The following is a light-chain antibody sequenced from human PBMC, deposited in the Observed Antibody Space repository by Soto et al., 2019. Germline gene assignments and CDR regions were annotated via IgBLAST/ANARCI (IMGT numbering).Light chain of an antibody. CDR3: AAWDDSLNGHV. CDR1: SSNIGGNT. CDR2: TNN. Sequence: HSVLTQPPSASGTPGQRVTISCSGSSSNIGGNTVSWYQQFPGTAPKLLIYTNNQRPSGVPDRFSGSKSDTSASLAISALQSEYEAHYYCAAWDDSLNGHVFGTGTKLTVL. J-gene: IGLJ1*01. V-gene: IGLV1-44*01.